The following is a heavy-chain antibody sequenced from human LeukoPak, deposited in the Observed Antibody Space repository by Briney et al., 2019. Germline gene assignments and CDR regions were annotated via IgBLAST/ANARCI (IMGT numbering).Heavy chain of an antibody. V-gene: IGHV3-53*01. J-gene: IGHJ6*03. CDR2: IYRSGDT. CDR3: ARGRNYYYYYMDV. Sequence: GSLRLSCAASGLIVSSSYMSWVRRAPGKGLEWVSVIYRSGDTYYADSVVGRFTITRDNSKNTLYLQMNSLRAEDTALYYCARGRNYYYYYMDVWGKGTTVTVSS. CDR1: GLIVSSSY.